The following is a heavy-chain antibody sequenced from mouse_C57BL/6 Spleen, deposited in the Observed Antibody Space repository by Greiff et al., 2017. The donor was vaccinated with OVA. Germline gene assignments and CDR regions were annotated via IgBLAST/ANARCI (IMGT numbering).Heavy chain of an antibody. V-gene: IGHV1-52*01. CDR2: IDPSDSET. CDR1: GYTFTSYW. D-gene: IGHD1-1*01. Sequence: VQLQQPGAELVRPGSSVKLSCKASGYTFTSYWMHWVKQRPIQGLEWIGNIDPSDSETHYNQKFKDKATLTVDKSSSTAYMQLSSLTSEDSAVYYCAREGYYGSSYGYWGQGTTLTVPS. CDR3: AREGYYGSSYGY. J-gene: IGHJ2*01.